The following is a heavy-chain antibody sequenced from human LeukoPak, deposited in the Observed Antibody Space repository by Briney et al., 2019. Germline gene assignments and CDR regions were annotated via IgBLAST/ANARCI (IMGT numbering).Heavy chain of an antibody. CDR2: ISYDGSNT. J-gene: IGHJ4*02. V-gene: IGHV3-30*05. D-gene: IGHD3-10*01. CDR1: GFTFSSYG. Sequence: GGSLRPSCAASGFTFSSYGMSWVRQAPGKGLEWVAVISYDGSNTYYADSVKGRFTISRDNSKNTLYLQLNSLRAEDTAVYYCARDSTYYYASGSSGPHYFDYWGQGTLVTVSS. CDR3: ARDSTYYYASGSSGPHYFDY.